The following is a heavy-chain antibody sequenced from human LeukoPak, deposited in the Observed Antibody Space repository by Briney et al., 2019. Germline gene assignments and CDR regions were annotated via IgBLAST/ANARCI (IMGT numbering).Heavy chain of an antibody. D-gene: IGHD3-10*01. CDR1: GFTFDDYA. J-gene: IGHJ6*02. V-gene: IGHV3-43D*03. Sequence: GGSLRLSCAASGFTFDDYAMHWVRQAPGKGLEWVSVISWDSGSTYYADSVKGRFSISRDNSKKSLYLQMNSLRPEDTALYYCAKDSRILWVGEISNGMDVWGQGTTVTVSS. CDR2: ISWDSGST. CDR3: AKDSRILWVGEISNGMDV.